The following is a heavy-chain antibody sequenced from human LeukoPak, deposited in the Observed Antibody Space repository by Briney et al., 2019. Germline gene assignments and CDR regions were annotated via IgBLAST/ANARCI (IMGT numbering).Heavy chain of an antibody. V-gene: IGHV4-59*08. CDR2: IYYSGST. CDR3: ARGLWFGELFWFDP. CDR1: GGSISSYY. Sequence: SETLSLTCTVSGGSISSYYWGWIRQPPGKGLEWIGYIYYSGSTNYNPSLKSRVTISVDTSKNQFSLKLSSVTAADTAVYYCARGLWFGELFWFDPWGQGTLVTVSS. J-gene: IGHJ5*02. D-gene: IGHD3-10*01.